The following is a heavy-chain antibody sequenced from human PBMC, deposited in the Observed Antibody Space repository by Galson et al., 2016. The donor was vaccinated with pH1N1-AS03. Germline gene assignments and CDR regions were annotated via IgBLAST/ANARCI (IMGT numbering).Heavy chain of an antibody. J-gene: IGHJ6*02. D-gene: IGHD3-22*01. CDR1: GGAFSGYY. CDR3: ARDSMIVDGMDV. Sequence: SETLSLTCAVHGGAFSGYYWTWIRQPPGKGLEWIGQINHSGSTQYNPSLKSRVTLSKDTSKKQIYLTVRSVTAADTAVYYCARDSMIVDGMDVWGQGTTVTVSS. CDR2: INHSGST. V-gene: IGHV4-34*01.